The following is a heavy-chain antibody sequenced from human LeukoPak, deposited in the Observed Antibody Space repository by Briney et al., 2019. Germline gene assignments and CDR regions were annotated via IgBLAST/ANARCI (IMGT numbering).Heavy chain of an antibody. D-gene: IGHD2-2*01. CDR1: GFTFSSFP. CDR3: ARDCSSTSCYAGAYYYYGMDV. J-gene: IGHJ6*02. V-gene: IGHV3-7*01. Sequence: PGGSLRLSCAASGFTFSSFPMSWVRQAPGKGLEWVANIKQDGSEKYYVDSVKGRFTISRDNAKNSLYLQMNSLRAEDTAVYYCARDCSSTSCYAGAYYYYGMDVWGQGTTVTVSS. CDR2: IKQDGSEK.